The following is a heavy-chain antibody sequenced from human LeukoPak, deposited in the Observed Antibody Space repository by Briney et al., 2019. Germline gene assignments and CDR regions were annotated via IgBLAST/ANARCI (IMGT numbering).Heavy chain of an antibody. D-gene: IGHD3-10*01. V-gene: IGHV3-53*01. Sequence: GGSLRLSCAASGFTVSSNYMSWVRQAPGKGLEWVSVIYSGGSTYYADSLKGRFTISRDNSKNTLYLQMNSLRAEDTAVYYCARDRTGSLDYWGQGTLVTVSS. J-gene: IGHJ4*02. CDR1: GFTVSSNY. CDR2: IYSGGST. CDR3: ARDRTGSLDY.